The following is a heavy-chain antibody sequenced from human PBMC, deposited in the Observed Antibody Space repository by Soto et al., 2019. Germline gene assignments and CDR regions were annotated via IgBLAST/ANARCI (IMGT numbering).Heavy chain of an antibody. CDR3: ARYRREAVAGYTLDN. Sequence: PSETLSLTCAVYGGSVNGYYWNWIRQPPGKGLEWIGEINHTGGTHYNPSLKSRVTMSVDTSKNQFSLRLSSVTAADTAIYYCARYRREAVAGYTLDNWGQGILVTVSS. J-gene: IGHJ4*02. D-gene: IGHD6-13*01. V-gene: IGHV4-34*10. CDR2: INHTGGT. CDR1: GGSVNGYY.